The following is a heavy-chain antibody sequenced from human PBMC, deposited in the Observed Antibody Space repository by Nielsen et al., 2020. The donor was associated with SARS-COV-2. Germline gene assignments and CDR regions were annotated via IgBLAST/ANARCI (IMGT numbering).Heavy chain of an antibody. Sequence: GGSLRLSCAASGFTFSSYWRHWVRQAPGKGLVWVSRINSDGSSTSYADSVKGRFTISRDNSKNTLYLQMNSLRAEDTAVYYCARALRDDAFDIWGQGTMVTVSS. V-gene: IGHV3-74*01. CDR1: GFTFSSYW. CDR3: ARALRDDAFDI. J-gene: IGHJ3*02. CDR2: INSDGSST.